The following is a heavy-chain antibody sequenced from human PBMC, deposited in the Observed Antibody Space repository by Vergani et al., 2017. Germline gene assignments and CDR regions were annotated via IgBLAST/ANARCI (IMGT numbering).Heavy chain of an antibody. CDR3: AGEGQKDDYSNYRDAFDI. D-gene: IGHD4-11*01. CDR1: GGTFSSYA. V-gene: IGHV1-69*01. J-gene: IGHJ3*02. CDR2: IIPIFGTA. Sequence: QVQLVQSGAEVKKPGSSVKVSCKASGGTFSSYAISWVRQAPGQGLEWMGGIIPIFGTANYAQKFQGRVTITADESTSTAYMELSSLRSEDTAVYYCAGEGQKDDYSNYRDAFDIWGQGTMVTVSS.